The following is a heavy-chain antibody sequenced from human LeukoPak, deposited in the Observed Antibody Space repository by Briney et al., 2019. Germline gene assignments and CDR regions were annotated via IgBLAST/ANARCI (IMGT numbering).Heavy chain of an antibody. Sequence: GGSLRLSCAASGFTFSSYSMNWVRQAPGKGLEWVSSISSSSSYIYYADSVKGRFTISRDNAKNSLYLQMNSLRAEDTAVYYCAREPYNWKGGCYYYMDVWGKGTTVTVSS. D-gene: IGHD1-20*01. V-gene: IGHV3-21*04. CDR1: GFTFSSYS. CDR3: AREPYNWKGGCYYYMDV. CDR2: ISSSSSYI. J-gene: IGHJ6*03.